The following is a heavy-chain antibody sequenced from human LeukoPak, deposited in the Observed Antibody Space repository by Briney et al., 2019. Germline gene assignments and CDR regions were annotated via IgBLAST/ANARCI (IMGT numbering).Heavy chain of an antibody. Sequence: GGSLRLSCEASGFTLSSYWMHWVRQAPGKGLVWVSRINSDGSSISYADSVKGRFTISRDNARNTLYLQMNSLRAEDTAVYYCAGAPLGTARLDYWGQGTLVTVSS. J-gene: IGHJ4*02. CDR3: AGAPLGTARLDY. V-gene: IGHV3-74*01. D-gene: IGHD6-6*01. CDR2: INSDGSSI. CDR1: GFTLSSYW.